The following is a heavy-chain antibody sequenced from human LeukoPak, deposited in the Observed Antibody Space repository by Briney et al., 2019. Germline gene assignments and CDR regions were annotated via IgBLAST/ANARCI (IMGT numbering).Heavy chain of an antibody. V-gene: IGHV4-59*01. Sequence: SETLSLACTVSGGSISSYYWSWIRQPPGKGLEWIGYIYYSGSTNYNPSLKGRVTISVDTSKNQFSLKLSSVTAADTAVYYCARLYYDSSGHDAFDIWGQGTMVTVSS. CDR2: IYYSGST. D-gene: IGHD3-22*01. CDR1: GGSISSYY. CDR3: ARLYYDSSGHDAFDI. J-gene: IGHJ3*02.